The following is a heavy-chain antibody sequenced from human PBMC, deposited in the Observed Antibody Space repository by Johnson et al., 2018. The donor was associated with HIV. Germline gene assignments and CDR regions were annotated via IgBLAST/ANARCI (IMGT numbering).Heavy chain of an antibody. V-gene: IGHV3-30*04. Sequence: QVQLVESGGGVVRPGGSLRLSCAASGFTFSSYAMHWVRQAPGKGLEWVAVISYDGSNKYYADSVKGRFTISRDNSKNTLYLQMNSLRAEDTAVYYCARARTVVIARPDAFDIWGQGTMVTVSS. J-gene: IGHJ3*02. D-gene: IGHD2-21*01. CDR2: ISYDGSNK. CDR3: ARARTVVIARPDAFDI. CDR1: GFTFSSYA.